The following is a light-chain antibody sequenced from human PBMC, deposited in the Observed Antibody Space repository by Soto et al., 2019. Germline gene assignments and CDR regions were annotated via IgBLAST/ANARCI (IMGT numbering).Light chain of an antibody. J-gene: IGLJ1*01. CDR1: IASSSTNN. CDR2: SNS. Sequence: QSVLTQPPSASGTPGQRGTISFFGSIASSSTNNVYWYQQHPGNAPKLLIYSNSQRPSGVPDRFSGSKSGNTASLTISGLQAEDEADYYCYSYAGISYVFGTGSKVTVL. CDR3: YSYAGISYV. V-gene: IGLV1-44*01.